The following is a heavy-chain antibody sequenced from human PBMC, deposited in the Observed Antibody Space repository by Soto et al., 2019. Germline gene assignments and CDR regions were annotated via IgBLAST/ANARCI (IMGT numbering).Heavy chain of an antibody. J-gene: IGHJ5*02. CDR1: GYTFTSYD. Sequence: ASVKVSCKASGYTFTSYDINWVRQATGQGLEWMGRMNPNSGNTGYAQKFQGRVTMTRNTSISTAYMELSSLRSEDTAVYYCARVGYSSNWPLLFNWFDPWGQGTLVTVSS. D-gene: IGHD6-13*01. CDR2: MNPNSGNT. CDR3: ARVGYSSNWPLLFNWFDP. V-gene: IGHV1-8*01.